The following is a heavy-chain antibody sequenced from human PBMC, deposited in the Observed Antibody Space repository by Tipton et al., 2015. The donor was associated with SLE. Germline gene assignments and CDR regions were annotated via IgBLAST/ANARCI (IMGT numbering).Heavy chain of an antibody. CDR3: VPSSSGPFYFDA. D-gene: IGHD6-19*01. Sequence: QLVQSGAEVKKPGASVKVSCKASGYTFTGYYMHWVRQAPGQGLEWMGWINPNSGGTDYAQKFQGRVTMTRDKSISTAYMELTSLSSNYTAVYYCVPSSSGPFYFDAWGQGTLVTVTS. J-gene: IGHJ4*02. CDR1: GYTFTGYY. CDR2: INPNSGGT. V-gene: IGHV1-2*02.